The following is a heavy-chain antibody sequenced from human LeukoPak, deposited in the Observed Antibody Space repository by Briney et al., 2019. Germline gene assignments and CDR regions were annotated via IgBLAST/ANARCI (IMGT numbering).Heavy chain of an antibody. Sequence: SGPALVKPTETLTLTCTFSGLSLTTTRMCVSWIRQAPGKALEWLARIDWDDDKYYSSSLKTRLTISKDTSKSQVILTMTNMDPVDTATYYCAWIHPGDYWGQGTLVTVSP. D-gene: IGHD3-10*01. CDR2: IDWDDDK. V-gene: IGHV2-70*11. CDR1: GLSLTTTRMC. CDR3: AWIHPGDY. J-gene: IGHJ4*02.